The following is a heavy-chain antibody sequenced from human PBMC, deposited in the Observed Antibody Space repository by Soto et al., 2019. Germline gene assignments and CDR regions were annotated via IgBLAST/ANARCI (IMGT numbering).Heavy chain of an antibody. Sequence: QVQLVESGGGVVQPGRSLRLSCATSGFTFRSYGMHWVRQAPGKGLEWLAVISNDGNKKFFADSMKGRLTLYRDNARKTVYLQINSLRAEVTAVYFCGKDTLDCSGGDCPLYYYYGMDVWGQGTAVAVSS. J-gene: IGHJ6*02. D-gene: IGHD2-21*02. CDR2: ISNDGNKK. CDR3: GKDTLDCSGGDCPLYYYYGMDV. CDR1: GFTFRSYG. V-gene: IGHV3-30*18.